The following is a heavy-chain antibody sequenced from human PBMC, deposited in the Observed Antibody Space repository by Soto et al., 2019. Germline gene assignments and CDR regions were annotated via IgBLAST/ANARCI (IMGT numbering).Heavy chain of an antibody. V-gene: IGHV3-43*01. J-gene: IGHJ3*02. D-gene: IGHD3-3*01. CDR1: GFTFDDYT. CDR3: AKDKGYDFWSGYDI. CDR2: ISWDGGST. Sequence: PGGSLRLSCAASGFTFDDYTMHWVRQAPGKGLEWVSLISWDGGSTYYADSVKGRFTISRDNSKNSLYLQMNSLRTEDTALYYCAKDKGYDFWSGYDIRGQGTMVTVSS.